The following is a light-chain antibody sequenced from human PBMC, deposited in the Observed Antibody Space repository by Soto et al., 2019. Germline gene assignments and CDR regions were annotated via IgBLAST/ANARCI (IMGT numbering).Light chain of an antibody. CDR1: QSVTSD. Sequence: EIVMTQSPATLSVSPGESATLSCRASQSVTSDLAWYQQRPGQAPRLVIYGASTRATGIPARFSGSGSGTEFTLTISSLESEDFAVYFCQQRTNWPRVTFGQGTRLEIK. CDR2: GAS. CDR3: QQRTNWPRVT. V-gene: IGKV3-15*01. J-gene: IGKJ5*01.